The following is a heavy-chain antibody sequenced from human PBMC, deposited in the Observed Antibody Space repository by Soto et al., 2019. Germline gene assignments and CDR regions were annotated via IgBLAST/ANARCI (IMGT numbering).Heavy chain of an antibody. V-gene: IGHV4-31*03. CDR1: GGSIGSGGYY. J-gene: IGHJ4*02. Sequence: PSETLSLTCTVSGGSIGSGGYYWSWIRQHPGKGLEWIGYIYYSGSTYYNPSLKSRVTISVDTSKNQFSLKLSSVTAADTAVYYCARGKPDTVFDWLLFGGRYFDYWGQGTLVTVSS. CDR3: ARGKPDTVFDWLLFGGRYFDY. D-gene: IGHD3-9*01. CDR2: IYYSGST.